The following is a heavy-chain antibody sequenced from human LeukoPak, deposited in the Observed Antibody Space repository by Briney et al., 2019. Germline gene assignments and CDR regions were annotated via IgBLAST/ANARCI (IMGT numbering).Heavy chain of an antibody. D-gene: IGHD3-10*01. CDR3: AKDRRYYYGSGSETRYYYYYYMDV. Sequence: GGSLRLSCAASGFTFSSYGMHWVRQAPGKGLEWVAVISYDGSNKYYADSVKGRFTISRDNSKNTLYLQMNSLRAEDTAMYYCAKDRRYYYGSGSETRYYYYYYMDVWGKGTTVTVSS. J-gene: IGHJ6*03. V-gene: IGHV3-30*18. CDR1: GFTFSSYG. CDR2: ISYDGSNK.